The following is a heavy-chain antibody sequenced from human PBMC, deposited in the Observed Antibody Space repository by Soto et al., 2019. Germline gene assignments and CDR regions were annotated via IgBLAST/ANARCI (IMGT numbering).Heavy chain of an antibody. Sequence: GGSLRLSCAASGFTFSSYAMSWVRQAPGKGLEWVSAISGSGGETTDYAAPVEGRFTIARDDSKNTLYLQMSSLKIEDTAVYFCTADHWSWGQGTLVTVSS. V-gene: IGHV3-23*01. CDR1: GFTFSSYA. CDR3: TADHWS. D-gene: IGHD3-3*01. CDR2: ISGSGGETT. J-gene: IGHJ4*02.